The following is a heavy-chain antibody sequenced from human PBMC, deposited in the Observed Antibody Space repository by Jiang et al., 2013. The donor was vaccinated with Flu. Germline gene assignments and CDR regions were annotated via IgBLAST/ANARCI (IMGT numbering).Heavy chain of an antibody. CDR2: ISWNSGSI. V-gene: IGHV3-9*01. J-gene: IGHJ4*02. CDR3: AKDLHLAAAGILAW. D-gene: IGHD6-13*01. Sequence: AASGFTFDDYAMHWVRQAPGKGLEWVSGISWNSGSIGYADSVKGRFTISRDNAKNSLYLQMNSLRAEDTALYYCAKDLHLAAAGILAWWGQGTLVTVSS. CDR1: GFTFDDYA.